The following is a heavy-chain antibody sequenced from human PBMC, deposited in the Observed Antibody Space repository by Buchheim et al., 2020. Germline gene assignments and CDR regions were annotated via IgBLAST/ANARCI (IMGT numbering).Heavy chain of an antibody. CDR2: IYRGGST. D-gene: IGHD6-13*01. J-gene: IGHJ6*02. CDR3: ARDSSSSWYKQSYYYGMEV. Sequence: EVQLVESGGGLVQPGGSLRLSCAASGFTVSSNYLSWVRQAPGKGLEWVSVIYRGGSTYYADSVKGRFTISRDNSKNTLYLQMNSRRAENTAVYYCARDSSSSWYKQSYYYGMEVWGQGTT. CDR1: GFTVSSNY. V-gene: IGHV3-66*01.